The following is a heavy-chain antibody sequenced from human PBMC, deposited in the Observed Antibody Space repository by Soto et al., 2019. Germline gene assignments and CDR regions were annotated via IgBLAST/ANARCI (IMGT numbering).Heavy chain of an antibody. D-gene: IGHD2-15*01. CDR1: GYSFTSYW. CDR2: IYPGDSDT. CDR3: GRQLKEVAADGWFDP. V-gene: IGHV5-51*01. J-gene: IGHJ5*02. Sequence: GESLKISCNGSGYSFTSYWIGWVRQMPGKGLEWMGIIYPGDSDTRYSPSFQGQVTISADKSISTAYLQWSSLKASDTAMYYCGRQLKEVAADGWFDPWGQGPLLTFSA.